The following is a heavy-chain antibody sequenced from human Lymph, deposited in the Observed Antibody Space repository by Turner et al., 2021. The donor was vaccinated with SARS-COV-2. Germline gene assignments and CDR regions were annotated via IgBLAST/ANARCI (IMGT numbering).Heavy chain of an antibody. CDR1: GFTFSSYA. Sequence: QVQLVDSGGGVVQPGRSLSLSCAASGFTFSSYAMHWVRQAPGKGLEWVEFISYDGSDKYYADSVKGRFTFSRDNSKNTLYLQMNSLRAEDTAVYYCARDRDSSGWVDYWGQGTLVTVSS. CDR2: ISYDGSDK. V-gene: IGHV3-30*04. CDR3: ARDRDSSGWVDY. D-gene: IGHD3-22*01. J-gene: IGHJ4*02.